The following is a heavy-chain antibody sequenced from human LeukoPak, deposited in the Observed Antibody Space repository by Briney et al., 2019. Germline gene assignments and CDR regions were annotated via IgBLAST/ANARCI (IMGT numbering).Heavy chain of an antibody. Sequence: GGSLRLSCAASGFTFSSYDMHWVRQATGKGLEWVSAIGTAGDTYYPGSVKGRFTISRENANNTLYLQMNSLRAEDTAVYYCARVDDLDAFDTWGQGTMVTVSS. D-gene: IGHD2-2*03. CDR3: ARVDDLDAFDT. V-gene: IGHV3-13*01. CDR1: GFTFSSYD. J-gene: IGHJ3*02. CDR2: IGTAGDT.